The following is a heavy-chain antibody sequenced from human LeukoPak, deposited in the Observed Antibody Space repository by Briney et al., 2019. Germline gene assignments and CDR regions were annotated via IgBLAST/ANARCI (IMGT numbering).Heavy chain of an antibody. J-gene: IGHJ5*02. V-gene: IGHV4-34*01. Sequence: PSETLSLTCAVYGGSFSVYYWSWIRQPPGKGLEWIGEINHSGSTNYNPSLKSRVTISVDTSKNQFSLKLSSVTAADTAVYYCARGLWLITGWFDPWGQGTLVTVSS. D-gene: IGHD6-19*01. CDR3: ARGLWLITGWFDP. CDR1: GGSFSVYY. CDR2: INHSGST.